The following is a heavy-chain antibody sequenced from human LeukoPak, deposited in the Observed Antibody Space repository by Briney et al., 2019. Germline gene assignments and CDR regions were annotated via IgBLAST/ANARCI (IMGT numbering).Heavy chain of an antibody. CDR2: MYYSGST. CDR1: GGSISNYY. Sequence: SETLSLTCTVSGGSISNYYWSWIRQPPGKGLEWIGYMYYSGSTNYNPSLKSRVTISVDTSKNQFSLKLSSVTAADTAVYYCARSPDGDFDYWGQGTLVTVSS. CDR3: ARSPDGDFDY. V-gene: IGHV4-59*01. J-gene: IGHJ4*02. D-gene: IGHD4-17*01.